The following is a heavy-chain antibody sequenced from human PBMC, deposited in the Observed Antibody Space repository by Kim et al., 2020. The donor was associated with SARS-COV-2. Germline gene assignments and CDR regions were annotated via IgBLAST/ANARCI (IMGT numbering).Heavy chain of an antibody. CDR3: ARDNSGRGWFDP. J-gene: IGHJ5*02. D-gene: IGHD5-12*01. Sequence: ASVKVSCKTSGYTFTNYAIHWVRQAPGQRLEWMGWINTGNGNTKYSQKFQGRVTITMDTSASTAYMELSSLRSEDTAVYYCARDNSGRGWFDPWGQGTLVTVSS. CDR2: INTGNGNT. V-gene: IGHV1-3*04. CDR1: GYTFTNYA.